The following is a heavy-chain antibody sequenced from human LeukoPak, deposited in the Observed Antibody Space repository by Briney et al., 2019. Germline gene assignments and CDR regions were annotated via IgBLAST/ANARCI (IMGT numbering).Heavy chain of an antibody. J-gene: IGHJ1*01. V-gene: IGHV1-46*01. CDR1: GYTFTSYY. CDR3: AREAYYDSSGYTAEYFQH. CDR2: INPSGGST. Sequence: GASVKVSCKASGYTFTSYYMHWVRHAPGQGLEWMGIINPSGGSTSYAQKFQGRVTMTRDTSTSTVYMELSSLRSEDTAVYYCAREAYYDSSGYTAEYFQHWGQGTLVTVSS. D-gene: IGHD3-22*01.